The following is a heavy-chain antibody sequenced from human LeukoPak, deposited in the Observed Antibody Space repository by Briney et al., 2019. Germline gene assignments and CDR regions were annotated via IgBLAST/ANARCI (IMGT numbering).Heavy chain of an antibody. V-gene: IGHV4-4*09. CDR3: ARLVYYYGSGSYSFDY. J-gene: IGHJ4*02. CDR1: GGSISSYY. CDR2: IYTSGST. Sequence: SETLSLTCTVSGGSISSYYWSWIRQPPGKGLEWIGYIYTSGSTNYNPSLKSRVTISVDTSRNQFSLKLSSVTAADTAVYYCARLVYYYGSGSYSFDYWGQGTLVTVSS. D-gene: IGHD3-10*01.